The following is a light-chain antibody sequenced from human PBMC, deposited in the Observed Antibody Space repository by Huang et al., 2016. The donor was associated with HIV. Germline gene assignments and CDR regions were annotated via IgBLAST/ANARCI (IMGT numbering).Light chain of an antibody. CDR3: QQYGSSPET. CDR2: GSS. CDR1: QSVTSTY. J-gene: IGKJ1*01. V-gene: IGKV3-20*01. Sequence: EIVLTQSPGTLSLSPGERATLSCRASQSVTSTYLAWYQQKPGQAPRLLIYGSSIRATGLPDRFSGSGSGTDFTLTISRLEPEDFAIYYCQQYGSSPETFGQGTKVEIK.